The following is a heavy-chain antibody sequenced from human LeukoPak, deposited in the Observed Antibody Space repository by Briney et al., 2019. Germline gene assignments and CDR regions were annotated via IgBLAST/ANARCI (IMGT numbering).Heavy chain of an antibody. V-gene: IGHV4-59*01. D-gene: IGHD3-16*01. Sequence: SETLSLTCTVSGGSISSYYWSWIRQPPGKGLEWVGQIHYSGRPDYNPSLKSRVTISVDTSKNQLSLKVTSVTGADTAVYYCARFGVDYDMDVWGQGTTFTVSS. J-gene: IGHJ6*02. CDR1: GGSISSYY. CDR2: IHYSGRP. CDR3: ARFGVDYDMDV.